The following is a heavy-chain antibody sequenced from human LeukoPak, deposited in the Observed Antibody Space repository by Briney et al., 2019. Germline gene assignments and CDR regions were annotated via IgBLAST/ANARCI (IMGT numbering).Heavy chain of an antibody. D-gene: IGHD2-15*01. CDR2: ISYDGSNK. J-gene: IGHJ4*02. V-gene: IGHV3-30*04. CDR1: GFTLSSYA. CDR3: AREIVVVVAASGAKPQPD. Sequence: GGSLRLSCAASGFTLSSYAMHWVRQAPGKELEWVAVISYDGSNKYYADSVKGRFTISRDNSKNTLYLQMNSLRAEDTAVYYCAREIVVVVAASGAKPQPDWGQGTLVTVSS.